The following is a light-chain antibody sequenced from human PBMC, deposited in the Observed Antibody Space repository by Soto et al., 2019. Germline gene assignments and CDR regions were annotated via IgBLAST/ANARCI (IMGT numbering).Light chain of an antibody. CDR1: SSNIGNNY. CDR2: DNN. CDR3: GTWDSSLSAAQV. J-gene: IGLJ2*01. Sequence: QSVLTQPPSVSADPGQKVTISCSGRSSNIGNNYVSWYQQLPGTAPKLLIYDNNKRPSGIPDRLSGSKSGTSATLGITGLQTGDEADYYCGTWDSSLSAAQVFGGGTKVTVL. V-gene: IGLV1-51*01.